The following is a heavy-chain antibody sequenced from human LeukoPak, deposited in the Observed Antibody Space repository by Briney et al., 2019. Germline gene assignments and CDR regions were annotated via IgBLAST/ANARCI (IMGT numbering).Heavy chain of an antibody. V-gene: IGHV3-30*03. Sequence: PGRSLRLSCAASGFTFSSYGMHWVRQAPGKGLEWVAVISYDGSNKYYADSVKGRFTISRDNSKNTLYLQMNSLRADDTAVYYCARDPQHSMDVWGQGTTVTVSS. J-gene: IGHJ6*02. D-gene: IGHD5-18*01. CDR1: GFTFSSYG. CDR2: ISYDGSNK. CDR3: ARDPQHSMDV.